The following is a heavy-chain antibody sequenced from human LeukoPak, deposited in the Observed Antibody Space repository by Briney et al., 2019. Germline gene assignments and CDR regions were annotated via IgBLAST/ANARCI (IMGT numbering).Heavy chain of an antibody. J-gene: IGHJ4*02. CDR3: AREHGDYASPSV. CDR1: GYTFTGYY. Sequence: GASVKVSCKASGYTFTGYYMHWVRQAPGQGLEWMGRINPNSGGTNYAQKFQGRVTMTRDTSISTACMELSRLRSDDTAVYYCAREHGDYASPSVWGQGTLVTVSS. CDR2: INPNSGGT. D-gene: IGHD4-17*01. V-gene: IGHV1-2*06.